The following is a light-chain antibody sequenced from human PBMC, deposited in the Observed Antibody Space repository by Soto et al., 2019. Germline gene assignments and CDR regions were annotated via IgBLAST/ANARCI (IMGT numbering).Light chain of an antibody. Sequence: EIQMTQSPSTLSASVGDRVTITCRASQSISSWLAWYQQKPGKAPKLLIYDASSLESGVPSRFSGSGSGTEFTLTISSLQPDDFATYYCQQYNSYITFGQGTKVDIK. V-gene: IGKV1-5*01. J-gene: IGKJ1*01. CDR3: QQYNSYIT. CDR2: DAS. CDR1: QSISSW.